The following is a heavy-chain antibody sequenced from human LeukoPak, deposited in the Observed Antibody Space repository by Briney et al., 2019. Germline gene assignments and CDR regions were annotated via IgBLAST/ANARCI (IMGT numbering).Heavy chain of an antibody. Sequence: GGSLRLSCAASGFTFSSYSMNWVRQAPGKGLEWVSSISSSSSYIYYADSVKGRFTISRDNAKNSLHLQMNSLRAEDTGVYYCARDPAIQAWLSAYYFDYWGQGALVTVSS. CDR2: ISSSSSYI. CDR3: ARDPAIQAWLSAYYFDY. V-gene: IGHV3-21*01. CDR1: GFTFSSYS. J-gene: IGHJ4*02. D-gene: IGHD5-18*01.